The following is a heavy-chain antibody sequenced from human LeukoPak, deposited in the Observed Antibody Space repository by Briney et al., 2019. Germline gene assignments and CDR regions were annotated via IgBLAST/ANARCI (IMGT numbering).Heavy chain of an antibody. CDR1: GFTLSTYA. D-gene: IGHD6-13*01. CDR3: AKSPRSAADNWFDP. J-gene: IGHJ5*02. CDR2: ISAGGGST. V-gene: IGHV3-23*01. Sequence: GGSLRLSCAASGFTLSTYAMTWVRQAPGKGLEWVSGISAGGGSTYYADSVKGRFTISRDNSKNTLYLQMNSLTVEDTAVYYCAKSPRSAADNWFDPWGQGTLVTVSS.